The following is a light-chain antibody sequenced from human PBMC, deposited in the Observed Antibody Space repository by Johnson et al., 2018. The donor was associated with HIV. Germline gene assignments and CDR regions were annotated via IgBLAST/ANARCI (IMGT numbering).Light chain of an antibody. CDR2: ENN. CDR3: GTWDSSLSAV. J-gene: IGLJ1*01. Sequence: QSVLTQPPSVSAAPGQKVTISCSGSSSNIGNNYVSWYQQLPGTAPKLLIYENNKRPSGIPDRFSGSKSGTSATLGITGLQTGDEAVYYCGTWDSSLSAVFGTGTKFTVL. CDR1: SSNIGNNY. V-gene: IGLV1-51*02.